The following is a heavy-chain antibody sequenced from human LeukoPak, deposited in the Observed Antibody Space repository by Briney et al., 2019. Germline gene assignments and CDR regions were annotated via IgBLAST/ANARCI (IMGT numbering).Heavy chain of an antibody. Sequence: GGSLRLSCATSGFTFSSYAMDWVRQAPGKGLEWVSSISSSGNYIYYADSVWGRFTISRDDANNSLYLQMNSLRAEDTAVYYCARGGSSSWYEYWYFDLWGRGTLVTVSS. J-gene: IGHJ2*01. CDR1: GFTFSSYA. CDR3: ARGGSSSWYEYWYFDL. V-gene: IGHV3-21*01. D-gene: IGHD6-13*01. CDR2: ISSSGNYI.